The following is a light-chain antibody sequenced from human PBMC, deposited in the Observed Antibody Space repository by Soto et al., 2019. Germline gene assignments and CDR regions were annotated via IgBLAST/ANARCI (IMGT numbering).Light chain of an antibody. J-gene: IGLJ2*01. V-gene: IGLV2-14*01. CDR1: SSDVGGYNY. Sequence: QSALTQPASVSGSPGQPITISCTGTSSDVGGYNYVSWYQQHPGKVPKLMIYEVSNRPSGVSNRFSGSKSGNTASLTISGLQAEDEADYYCNSYTSSSTLVFGGGTKLTVL. CDR3: NSYTSSSTLV. CDR2: EVS.